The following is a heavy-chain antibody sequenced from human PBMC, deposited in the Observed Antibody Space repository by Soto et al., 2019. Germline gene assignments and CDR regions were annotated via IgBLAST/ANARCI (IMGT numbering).Heavy chain of an antibody. CDR3: AKDPKRIAGDYYYGLDV. D-gene: IGHD2-15*01. V-gene: IGHV3-33*06. J-gene: IGHJ6*02. CDR2: IWYDGSNK. CDR1: GFTFSTYG. Sequence: HVQLVESGGGVVQPGRSLRVSCAASGFTFSTYGMHWVRQAPGKGLEWVAAIWYDGSNKYYADSVKGRFTISRDNSKNTLYLQMKSLKAADTAVYECAKDPKRIAGDYYYGLDVWGQGNTVPVSS.